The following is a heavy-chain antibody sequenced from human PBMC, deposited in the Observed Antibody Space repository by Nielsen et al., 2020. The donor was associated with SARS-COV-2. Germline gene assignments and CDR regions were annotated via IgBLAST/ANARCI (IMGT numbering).Heavy chain of an antibody. J-gene: IGHJ4*02. D-gene: IGHD4-17*01. V-gene: IGHV3-53*01. CDR3: ARVDYGDYAIDY. CDR2: IYSGGST. Sequence: WIRQPPGKGLEWVSVIYSGGSTYYADSVKGRFTISRDNSKNTLYLQMNSLRAEDTAVYYCARVDYGDYAIDYWGQGTLVTVSS.